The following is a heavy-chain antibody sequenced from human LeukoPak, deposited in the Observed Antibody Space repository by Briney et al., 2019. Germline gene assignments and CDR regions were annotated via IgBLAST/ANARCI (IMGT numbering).Heavy chain of an antibody. V-gene: IGHV4-31*03. J-gene: IGHJ6*03. CDR3: ARDSPDRKAASHTSYYMDV. CDR1: GGSISSAAYS. Sequence: PSQTLSLTCTVSGGSISSAAYSWTWIRQRPGKGLEWIGSIHDSGSTSYNPSLKSRLTISVDTSKNHFSLKLRSVTAADAAVYYCARDSPDRKAASHTSYYMDVWGKGTTVTVSS. CDR2: IHDSGST. D-gene: IGHD6-25*01.